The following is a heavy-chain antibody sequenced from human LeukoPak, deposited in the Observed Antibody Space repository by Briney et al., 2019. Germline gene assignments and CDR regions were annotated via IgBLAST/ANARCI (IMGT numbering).Heavy chain of an antibody. V-gene: IGHV1-2*04. Sequence: GASVKVSCKASGYTFTGYYMHWVRQAPGQGLEWMGWINPNSGGTNYAQKFQGWVTMTRDMSISTAYMELSRLRSDDTAVYYCARTYYYGSGPYYYYYGMDVWGQGTTVTVSS. J-gene: IGHJ6*02. D-gene: IGHD3-10*01. CDR3: ARTYYYGSGPYYYYYGMDV. CDR2: INPNSGGT. CDR1: GYTFTGYY.